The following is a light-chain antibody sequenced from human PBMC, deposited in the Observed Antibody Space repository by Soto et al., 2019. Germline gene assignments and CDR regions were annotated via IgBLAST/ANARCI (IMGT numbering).Light chain of an antibody. CDR1: QSISCY. J-gene: IGKJ2*01. CDR3: KQSYSTPLS. Sequence: DLQMTQSPSSLSASVGDRVTITCRASQSISCYLNWYQHKPWKAPKLLIYAASSLQSGVPSRFSGSGSGTDFTLNIIGLQPEDFATCSCKQSYSTPLSFGQETNLEIE. CDR2: AAS. V-gene: IGKV1-39*01.